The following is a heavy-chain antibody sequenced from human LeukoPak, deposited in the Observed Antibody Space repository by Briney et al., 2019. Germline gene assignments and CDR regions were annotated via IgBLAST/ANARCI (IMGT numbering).Heavy chain of an antibody. CDR3: ARDLDSSGYYYKFDY. D-gene: IGHD3-22*01. Sequence: SETLSLTCTVSGYSISSGYYWGWIRQPPGKGLEWIGSIYHSGSTYYNPSLKSRVTISVDTSKNQFSLKLSSVTAADTAVYYCARDLDSSGYYYKFDYWGQGTLSPSPQ. J-gene: IGHJ4*02. CDR1: GYSISSGYY. CDR2: IYHSGST. V-gene: IGHV4-38-2*02.